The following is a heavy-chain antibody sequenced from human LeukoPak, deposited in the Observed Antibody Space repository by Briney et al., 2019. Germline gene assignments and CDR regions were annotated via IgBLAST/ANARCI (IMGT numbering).Heavy chain of an antibody. Sequence: GGSLRLSCAGSGFTFTKYPMSWVRQAPGKGLEWVSGISDSGSNTHYADSVKGRFTISRDNSKNTLYLQMNSLRAEDTAVYYCAKSQICSSTSCPGGFDYWGQGTLVTVSS. V-gene: IGHV3-23*01. CDR1: GFTFTKYP. D-gene: IGHD2-2*01. CDR2: ISDSGSNT. CDR3: AKSQICSSTSCPGGFDY. J-gene: IGHJ4*02.